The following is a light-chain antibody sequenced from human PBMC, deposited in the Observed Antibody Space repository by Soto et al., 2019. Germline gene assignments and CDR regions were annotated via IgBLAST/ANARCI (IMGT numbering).Light chain of an antibody. J-gene: IGLJ1*01. CDR2: EVS. CDR3: SLYTSENAYV. V-gene: IGLV2-14*01. Sequence: QSALTQPASVSGSPGQSITISCTGTSSDIGVSNYVSWYQQLPGKAPKLIIYEVSKRPSGVPDRFSGSKSGNTASLTISGLQAADEADYYCSLYTSENAYVFGTGTKVTVL. CDR1: SSDIGVSNY.